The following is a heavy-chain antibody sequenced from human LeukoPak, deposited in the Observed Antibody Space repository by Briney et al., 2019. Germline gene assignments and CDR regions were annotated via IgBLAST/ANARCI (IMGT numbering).Heavy chain of an antibody. J-gene: IGHJ3*02. Sequence: GRSLRLSCAASGFTFSSYGMHWVRQAPGKGLEWVAVISYDGSNKYYADSVKGRFTISRDNSKNTLYLQMNSLRAEDTAVYYCAKDQGGSYFAFDIWGQGTMVTVSS. CDR2: ISYDGSNK. D-gene: IGHD1-26*01. CDR3: AKDQGGSYFAFDI. CDR1: GFTFSSYG. V-gene: IGHV3-30*18.